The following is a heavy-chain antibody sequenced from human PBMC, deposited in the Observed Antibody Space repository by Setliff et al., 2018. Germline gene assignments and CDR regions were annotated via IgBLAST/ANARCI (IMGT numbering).Heavy chain of an antibody. V-gene: IGHV3-30*02. J-gene: IGHJ6*02. D-gene: IGHD3-9*01. CDR2: IRYDGSNK. CDR3: AKDLSAERYFDWLAYYYYGMDV. CDR1: GFTFSSDP. Sequence: PGGSLRLSCAASGFTFSSDPMNWVRQAPGKGLEWVAFIRYDGSNKYYADSVKGRFTISRDNSKNTLYLQMNSLRAEDTAVYYCAKDLSAERYFDWLAYYYYGMDVWGQGTTVTVSS.